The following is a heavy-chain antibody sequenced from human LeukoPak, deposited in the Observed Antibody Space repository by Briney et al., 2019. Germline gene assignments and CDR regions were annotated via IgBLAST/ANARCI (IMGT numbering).Heavy chain of an antibody. D-gene: IGHD3-22*01. CDR3: ATKSVDYYDSTGAFDI. CDR2: ISGSGGST. J-gene: IGHJ3*02. Sequence: GGSLRLSCAASGFTFSSYAMSWVRQAPGKGLEWVSAISGSGGSTYYADSVKGRFTISRDNSKNTLYLQMNSLRAEDTAVYYCATKSVDYYDSTGAFDIWGQGTMVTVSS. V-gene: IGHV3-23*01. CDR1: GFTFSSYA.